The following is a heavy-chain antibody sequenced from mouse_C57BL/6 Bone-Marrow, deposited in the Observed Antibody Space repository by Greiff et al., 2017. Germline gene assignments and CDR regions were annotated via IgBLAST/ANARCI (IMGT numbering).Heavy chain of an antibody. J-gene: IGHJ4*01. Sequence: VKLVESGAELMKPGASVKLSCKATGYTFTGYWIEWVKQRPGHGLEWIGEILPGSGSTNYKEKFKGKATFPADPSSNTAYMQLSILTTEDTAICYYARWGYAMDYWGQGTSVTGSS. CDR2: ILPGSGST. CDR1: GYTFTGYW. CDR3: ARWGYAMDY. V-gene: IGHV1-9*01.